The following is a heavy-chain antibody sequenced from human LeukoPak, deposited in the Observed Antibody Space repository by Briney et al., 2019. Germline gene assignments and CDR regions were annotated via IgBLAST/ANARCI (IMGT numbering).Heavy chain of an antibody. CDR3: ASDYYDFWSGYSNYFDY. J-gene: IGHJ4*02. V-gene: IGHV3-30-3*01. Sequence: GGSLRLPCAASGFTFSSYAMHWVRQAPGKGLEWVAVISYDGSNKYYADSVKGRFTISRDNSKNTLYLQMNSLRAEDTAVYYCASDYYDFWSGYSNYFDYWGQGTLVTVSS. CDR1: GFTFSSYA. D-gene: IGHD3-3*01. CDR2: ISYDGSNK.